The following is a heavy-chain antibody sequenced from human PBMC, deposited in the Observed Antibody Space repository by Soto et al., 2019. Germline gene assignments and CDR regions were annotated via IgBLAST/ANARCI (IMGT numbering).Heavy chain of an antibody. CDR1: GFTFTSSA. Sequence: SVKVSCKASGFTFTSSAVQWVRQARGQRLEWIGWIVVGSGNTNYAQKFQERVTITRDMSTSTAYMELSSLRSEDTAVYYCAAGFYYDREGWGMDVWGQGTKVTFSS. J-gene: IGHJ6*02. V-gene: IGHV1-58*01. D-gene: IGHD3-22*01. CDR3: AAGFYYDREGWGMDV. CDR2: IVVGSGNT.